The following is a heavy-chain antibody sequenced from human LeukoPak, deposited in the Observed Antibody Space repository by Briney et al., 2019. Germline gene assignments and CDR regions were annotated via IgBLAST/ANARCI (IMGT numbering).Heavy chain of an antibody. CDR2: IYYSGST. D-gene: IGHD3-10*01. CDR3: AAGEGTFDY. Sequence: SETLSLTCTVSGGSISSYYWSWIRQPPGKGLEWIGYIYYSGSTNYNPSLRSRVTVSVDTSKNQFSLKLSSVTAADTAVYYCAAGEGTFDYWGQGTLVTVSS. J-gene: IGHJ4*02. CDR1: GGSISSYY. V-gene: IGHV4-59*01.